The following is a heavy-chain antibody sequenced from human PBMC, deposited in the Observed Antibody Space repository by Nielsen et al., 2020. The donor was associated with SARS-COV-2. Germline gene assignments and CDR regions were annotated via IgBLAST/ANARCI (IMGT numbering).Heavy chain of an antibody. J-gene: IGHJ6*02. Sequence: GGSLRLSCAASGFTFSSYGMHWVRQAPGKGLEWVAVISYDGSNKYYADSVKGRFTISRDNSKNTLYLQMNSLRAEDTAVYYCAKDTRLYYSSGMDVWGQGTTVTVSS. CDR2: ISYDGSNK. CDR1: GFTFSSYG. V-gene: IGHV3-30*18. CDR3: AKDTRLYYSSGMDV.